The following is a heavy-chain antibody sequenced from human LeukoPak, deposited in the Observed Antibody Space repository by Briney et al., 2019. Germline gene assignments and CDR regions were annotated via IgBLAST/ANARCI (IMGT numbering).Heavy chain of an antibody. J-gene: IGHJ4*02. Sequence: PGGSLRLSCAASGFTFSSYAMHWVRQAPGKGLEWVAVISYDGSNKYYADSVKGRFTISRDNSKNTLYLQMNSLRAEDTAVYYCARPGGRYFDWLTPLDYWGQGTLVTVSS. CDR3: ARPGGRYFDWLTPLDY. CDR1: GFTFSSYA. CDR2: ISYDGSNK. D-gene: IGHD3-9*01. V-gene: IGHV3-30-3*01.